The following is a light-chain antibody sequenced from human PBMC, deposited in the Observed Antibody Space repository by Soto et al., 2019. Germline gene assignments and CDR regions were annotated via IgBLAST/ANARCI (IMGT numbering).Light chain of an antibody. J-gene: IGKJ1*01. CDR3: LQDYNYPWT. V-gene: IGKV1-6*01. CDR2: APS. Sequence: AIQMTQSPSSLSASVGDRVTITCRASQDIRNDLGWYQEKVGQAPKLLIYAPSNLQRGVPSRFSGSGSGTDFTLTISSLLPEDFATYYCLQDYNYPWTFGQGTKVEI. CDR1: QDIRND.